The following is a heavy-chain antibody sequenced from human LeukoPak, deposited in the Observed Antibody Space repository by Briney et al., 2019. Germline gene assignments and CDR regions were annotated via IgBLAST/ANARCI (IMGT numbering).Heavy chain of an antibody. CDR1: GYTLTELS. CDR3: ATGPLWFGELFDY. Sequence: VASVKVSCKVSGYTLTELSMHWVRQAPGKGLEWMGGFDPEDGETIYAQKFQGRVTMTEDTSTDTAYMELSSLRSEDTAVYYCATGPLWFGELFDYWGQGTLVTVSS. V-gene: IGHV1-24*01. D-gene: IGHD3-10*01. CDR2: FDPEDGET. J-gene: IGHJ4*02.